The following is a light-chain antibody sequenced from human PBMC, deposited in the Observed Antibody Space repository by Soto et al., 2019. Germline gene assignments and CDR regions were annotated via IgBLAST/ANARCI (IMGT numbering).Light chain of an antibody. CDR1: NSDLGNYKY. V-gene: IGLV2-14*01. CDR3: SSYTTTTTV. J-gene: IGLJ3*02. Sequence: QSALTQPASVSGSPGQSVTIPCTGTNSDLGNYKYVSWYQQYPGKPPQLLIYEVTNRPLGVSNRFSGSKSGNTASLTISGLQAEDEADYYCSSYTTTTTVFGGGTKVTVL. CDR2: EVT.